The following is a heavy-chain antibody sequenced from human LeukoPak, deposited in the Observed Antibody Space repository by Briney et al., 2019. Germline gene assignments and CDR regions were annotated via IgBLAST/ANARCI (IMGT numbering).Heavy chain of an antibody. D-gene: IGHD4-23*01. J-gene: IGHJ4*02. CDR3: ANLLRWEPY. CDR1: GFTFSSYG. Sequence: GRSLRLSCAASGFTFSSYGMHWVRQAPGKGLEWVAVISYDGSNKYYADSVRGRFTISRDNSKNTLYLQMNSLRAEDTAVYYCANLLRWEPYWGQGTLVTVSS. V-gene: IGHV3-30*18. CDR2: ISYDGSNK.